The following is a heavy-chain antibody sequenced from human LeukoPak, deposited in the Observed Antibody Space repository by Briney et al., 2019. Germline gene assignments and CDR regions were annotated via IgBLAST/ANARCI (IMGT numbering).Heavy chain of an antibody. CDR2: IKQDGSGK. Sequence: GGSLRLSCAASGFTFSSYWMSWVRQAPGKGLEWVANIKQDGSGKYYVDSVKGRFTISRDNAKNSLYLQMNSLRAEDTAVYYCARDYYGSGSYYLYYYYGMDVWGKGTTVTVSS. CDR1: GFTFSSYW. V-gene: IGHV3-7*03. J-gene: IGHJ6*04. D-gene: IGHD3-10*01. CDR3: ARDYYGSGSYYLYYYYGMDV.